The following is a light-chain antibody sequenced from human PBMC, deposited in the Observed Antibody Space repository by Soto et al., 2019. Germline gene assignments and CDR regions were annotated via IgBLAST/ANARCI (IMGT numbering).Light chain of an antibody. CDR1: SSDVGAFNY. CDR2: DVS. CDR3: ASYTTSSTYG. J-gene: IGLJ1*01. Sequence: QSALTQPASVSGSPGQSIAISCTGTSSDVGAFNYVSWYQQHPGKAPKFMIFDVSSRPSGVSDRFSGSKSGNTASLTISGLQTEDEADYYCASYTTSSTYGFGTGTKLTVL. V-gene: IGLV2-14*03.